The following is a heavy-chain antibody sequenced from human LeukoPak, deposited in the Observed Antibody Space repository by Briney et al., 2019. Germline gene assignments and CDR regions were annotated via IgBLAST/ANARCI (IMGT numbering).Heavy chain of an antibody. CDR3: ARGIAETAGGYLDY. CDR1: GFTFSRNS. D-gene: IGHD3-16*01. V-gene: IGHV3-21*01. CDR2: ISTSSSYI. J-gene: IGHJ4*02. Sequence: GGSLRLSCAVSGFTFSRNSMNWVRQAPGKGLEWVSSISTSSSYIYYADSVKGRFTISRDNARNSLYLQMNSLRAEDTAVYYCARGIAETAGGYLDYWGQGTLVTVSS.